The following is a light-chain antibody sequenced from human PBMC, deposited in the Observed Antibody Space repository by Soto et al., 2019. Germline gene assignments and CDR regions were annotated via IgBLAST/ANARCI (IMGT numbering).Light chain of an antibody. CDR1: QSINTR. J-gene: IGKJ1*01. V-gene: IGKV1-39*01. Sequence: DIQLTQSPSSLSASVGDRVTITCQTSQSINTRLYWYQQKPGKPPKPLIHAISSLQSGVPSRFSGSGSGTDFSLTISSLQPEDSATYYCQQSYSFPRTFGQGTKVDIK. CDR3: QQSYSFPRT. CDR2: AIS.